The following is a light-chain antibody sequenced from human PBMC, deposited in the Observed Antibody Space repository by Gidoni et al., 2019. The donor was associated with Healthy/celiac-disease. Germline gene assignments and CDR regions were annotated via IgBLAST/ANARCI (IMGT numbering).Light chain of an antibody. Sequence: EIVSTPSPATLSLSAGERATLSCRASQSVSSYLAWYQQKPGQAPRLLIYDASNRATGIPARFSGSGSGTDFTLTISSLEPEDFAVYYCQQRSNRPPTFGQGTRVEIK. V-gene: IGKV3-11*01. J-gene: IGKJ5*01. CDR3: QQRSNRPPT. CDR2: DAS. CDR1: QSVSSY.